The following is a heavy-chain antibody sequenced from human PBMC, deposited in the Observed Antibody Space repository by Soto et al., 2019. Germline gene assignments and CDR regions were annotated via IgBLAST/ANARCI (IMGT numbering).Heavy chain of an antibody. V-gene: IGHV3-21*01. CDR2: ISSGSDYI. Sequence: EVQLVESGGGLVKPGGSLRLSCAASGFTFSSYSMIWVRQAPGKGLEWVSSISSGSDYIYYADSVRGRFTISRDNAKNSLYLQMNSLRVEDTAVYFCARAPSSGRVDLWGQGTLVTVSS. D-gene: IGHD3-10*01. CDR3: ARAPSSGRVDL. J-gene: IGHJ5*02. CDR1: GFTFSSYS.